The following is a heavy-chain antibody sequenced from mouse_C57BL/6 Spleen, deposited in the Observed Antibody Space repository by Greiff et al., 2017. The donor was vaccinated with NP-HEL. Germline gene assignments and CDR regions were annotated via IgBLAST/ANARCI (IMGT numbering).Heavy chain of an antibody. J-gene: IGHJ4*01. CDR3: AREGYYGSSWDY. Sequence: VQLQQPGAELVRPGSSVKLSCKASGYTFTSYWMDWVKQRPGQGLEWIGNIYPSDSETHYNQKFKDKATLTVDKSSSTAYMQLSSLTSEDSAVYYCAREGYYGSSWDYWGQGTSVTVSS. V-gene: IGHV1-61*01. CDR2: IYPSDSET. D-gene: IGHD1-1*01. CDR1: GYTFTSYW.